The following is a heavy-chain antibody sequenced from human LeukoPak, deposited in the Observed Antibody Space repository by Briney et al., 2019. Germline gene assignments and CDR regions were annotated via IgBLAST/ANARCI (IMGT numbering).Heavy chain of an antibody. D-gene: IGHD6-19*01. J-gene: IGHJ4*02. V-gene: IGHV4-39*01. CDR1: GASISNNSYY. Sequence: PSETLSLACTVSGASISNNSYYWGWIRQPPGKGLEWLASIYYSGRSYYNPSLKSRATISVDTSKNQFSLKLSSVTAAETAVYYCARHPRSSIGVAGNYFDYWGQGTLVTVSS. CDR2: IYYSGRS. CDR3: ARHPRSSIGVAGNYFDY.